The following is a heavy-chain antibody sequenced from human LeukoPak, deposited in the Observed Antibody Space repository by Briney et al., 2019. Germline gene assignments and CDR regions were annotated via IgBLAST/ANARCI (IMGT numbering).Heavy chain of an antibody. V-gene: IGHV1-2*02. Sequence: GASVKVSCTASGYTFTDYYMHWVRQAPGQGLEWMGWINPNSGGTNYAQKFQGRVTMTRDTSISTAYMELSRLRSDDSAVYYCARDRQLVRFYHYYYMDVWGKGTTVTVSS. CDR3: ARDRQLVRFYHYYYMDV. CDR1: GYTFTDYY. D-gene: IGHD6-6*01. J-gene: IGHJ6*03. CDR2: INPNSGGT.